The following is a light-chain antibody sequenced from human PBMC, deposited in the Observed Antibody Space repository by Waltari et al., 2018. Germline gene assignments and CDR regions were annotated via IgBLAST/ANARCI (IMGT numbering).Light chain of an antibody. V-gene: IGLV2-11*01. CDR1: SYYVGGKYY. Sequence: QSAMTQPRSVSGSHGQSVTISCSGTSYYVGGKYYLYCYQQHPGKAPKLLISGVNKRPSGVPGRFAGSKSGNTASLTISGLQAEDEADYYCCSLAGNSPNFVFGTGTKVTVL. CDR3: CSLAGNSPNFV. J-gene: IGLJ1*01. CDR2: GVN.